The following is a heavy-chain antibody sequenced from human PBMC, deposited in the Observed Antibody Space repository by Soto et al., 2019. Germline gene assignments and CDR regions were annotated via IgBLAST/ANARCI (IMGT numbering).Heavy chain of an antibody. D-gene: IGHD3-10*01. V-gene: IGHV1-18*01. Sequence: QVQLVQSGAEVKKPGASVKISCKASGYPFTSYGISWVRQAPGQGLEWMGCISGYNGNTEYAQKLQGRVTMTTDTSTNTAYMELRTLRSDDTAVYYCAAALWFGERDDSFDIWGQGTMVTDSS. J-gene: IGHJ3*02. CDR1: GYPFTSYG. CDR3: AAALWFGERDDSFDI. CDR2: ISGYNGNT.